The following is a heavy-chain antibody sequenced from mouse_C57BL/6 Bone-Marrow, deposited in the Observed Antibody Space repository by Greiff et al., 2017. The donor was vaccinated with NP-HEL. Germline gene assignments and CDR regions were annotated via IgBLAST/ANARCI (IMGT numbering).Heavy chain of an antibody. D-gene: IGHD2-4*01. J-gene: IGHJ3*01. V-gene: IGHV5-12*01. CDR1: GFTFSDYY. CDR3: ARQDYDWFAY. Sequence: EVKLVESGGGLVQPGGSLKLSCAASGFTFSDYYMYWVRQTPEKRLEWVAYISNGGGSTYYPDTVKGRFTISRDNAKNTLYLQMSRLKSEDTAMYYCARQDYDWFAYWGQGTLVTVSA. CDR2: ISNGGGST.